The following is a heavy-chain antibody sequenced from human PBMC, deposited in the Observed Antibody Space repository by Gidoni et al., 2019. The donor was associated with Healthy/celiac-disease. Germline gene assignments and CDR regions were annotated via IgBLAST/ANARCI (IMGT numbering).Heavy chain of an antibody. CDR1: GGSISSYY. CDR3: AGTGTTSVRGGMDV. Sequence: QVQLQESGPGLVKPSETLSLTCTVSGGSISSYYWSWIRQPPGKGLEWIGYFYYSGSTNYNPPPKSRVTISVDTSKNQFSLKLSSVTAADTAVYYCAGTGTTSVRGGMDVGGQGTTVTVSS. J-gene: IGHJ6*02. D-gene: IGHD1-1*01. V-gene: IGHV4-59*01. CDR2: FYYSGST.